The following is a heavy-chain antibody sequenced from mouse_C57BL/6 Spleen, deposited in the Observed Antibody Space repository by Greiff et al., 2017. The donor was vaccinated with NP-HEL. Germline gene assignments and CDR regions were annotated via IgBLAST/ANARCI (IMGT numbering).Heavy chain of an antibody. CDR2: FHPYNDDT. J-gene: IGHJ2*01. V-gene: IGHV1-47*01. CDR3: ARERGWDVGTDY. Sequence: QVQLQQSGAELVKPGASVKMSCKASGYTFTTYPIEWMKQNHGKSLEWIGNFHPYNDDTKYNEKFKGKATLTADKSSSTAYMQLSSLTSEDSAVYFCARERGWDVGTDYWGQGTTLTVSS. D-gene: IGHD4-1*01. CDR1: GYTFTTYP.